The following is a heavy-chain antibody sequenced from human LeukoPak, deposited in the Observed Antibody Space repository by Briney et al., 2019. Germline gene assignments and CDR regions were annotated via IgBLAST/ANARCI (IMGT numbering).Heavy chain of an antibody. CDR3: AKDGLLWFGGERGYFDY. CDR1: GFTFSSYS. CDR2: ISSSSSYI. J-gene: IGHJ4*02. D-gene: IGHD3-10*01. Sequence: SGGSLRLSCAASGFTFSSYSMNWVRQAPGKGLGWVSSISSSSSYIYYADSVKGRFTISRDNAKNSLYLQMNSLRAEDTAVYYCAKDGLLWFGGERGYFDYWGQGTLVTVSS. V-gene: IGHV3-21*01.